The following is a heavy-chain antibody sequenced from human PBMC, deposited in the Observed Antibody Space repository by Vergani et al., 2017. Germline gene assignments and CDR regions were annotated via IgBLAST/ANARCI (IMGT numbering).Heavy chain of an antibody. J-gene: IGHJ4*01. D-gene: IGHD6-13*01. CDR2: VRNKEDGGTP. Sequence: EVQLVESGGGLEQPGRSLRLSCRASGFTFTDYGISWVRQAPGKRLEWVGFVRNKEDGGTPEHAASVKGRFTISRDDSKAIAYLQMNSLKTEDTSVYYCTTGFPGSSWSTYWGQGTLVTVSS. CDR1: GFTFTDYG. CDR3: TTGFPGSSWSTY. V-gene: IGHV3-49*04.